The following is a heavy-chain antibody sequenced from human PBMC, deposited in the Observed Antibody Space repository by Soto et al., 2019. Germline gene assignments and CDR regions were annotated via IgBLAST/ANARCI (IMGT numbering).Heavy chain of an antibody. D-gene: IGHD2-15*01. J-gene: IGHJ4*02. CDR3: AILSGFFSERNIHFEY. CDR1: GYCFSGYY. Sequence: PGQSLKISCKASGYCFSGYYIGWVRQMPGKCLEWMGNIYPGDSKTKYSPSFQGQVTLSADNSISNAYLQLRSLKASDTAMYYCAILSGFFSERNIHFEYWGQGTLVNVSS. CDR2: IYPGDSKT. V-gene: IGHV5-51*01.